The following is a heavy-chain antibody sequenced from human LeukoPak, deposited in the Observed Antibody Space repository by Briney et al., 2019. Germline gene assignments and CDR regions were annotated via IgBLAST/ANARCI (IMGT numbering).Heavy chain of an antibody. CDR1: GFTFSSYG. Sequence: PGGSLRLSCAASGFTFSSYGMHWVRQAPGKGLERVAFIRYDGSSNYYADSVKGRFTISRDNSKNTLHLQMNSLRPEDTAVYYCASERDYGDSNAFDMWGQGTMVTVSS. V-gene: IGHV3-30*02. D-gene: IGHD4-17*01. CDR2: IRYDGSSN. J-gene: IGHJ3*02. CDR3: ASERDYGDSNAFDM.